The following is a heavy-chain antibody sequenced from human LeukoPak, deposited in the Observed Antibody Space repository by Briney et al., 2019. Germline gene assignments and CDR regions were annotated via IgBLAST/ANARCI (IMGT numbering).Heavy chain of an antibody. CDR3: ATTPPLYSSGYLGF. CDR1: GYTLTELS. J-gene: IGHJ4*02. Sequence: ASVKVSCKVSGYTLTELSMHWVRQAPGKGLEWMGGFDPEDGETIYAQKFQGRVTMTEDTFTDTAYMELSGLRSEGKAVYYCATTPPLYSSGYLGFWGQGTLVTVSS. D-gene: IGHD3-22*01. V-gene: IGHV1-24*01. CDR2: FDPEDGET.